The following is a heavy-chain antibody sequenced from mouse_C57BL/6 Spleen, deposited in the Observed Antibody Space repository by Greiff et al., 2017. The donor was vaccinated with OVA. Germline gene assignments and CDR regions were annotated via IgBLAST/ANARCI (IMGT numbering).Heavy chain of an antibody. D-gene: IGHD4-1*01. V-gene: IGHV1-72*01. Sequence: QVQLQQPGAELVKPGASVKLSCKASGYTFTSYWMPWVKQRPGRGLEWIGRIDPNSGGTKYNEKFKSKATLTVDKPSSTAYMQRSSLTSEDSAVDYCARLSAGTDWYFDVWGTGTTVTVSS. CDR1: GYTFTSYW. J-gene: IGHJ1*03. CDR2: IDPNSGGT. CDR3: ARLSAGTDWYFDV.